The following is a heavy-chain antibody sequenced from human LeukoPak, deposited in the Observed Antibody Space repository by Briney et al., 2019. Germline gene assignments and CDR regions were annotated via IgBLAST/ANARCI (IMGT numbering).Heavy chain of an antibody. CDR2: IKQDGSER. J-gene: IGHJ6*02. CDR1: GLIFGDCW. D-gene: IGHD3-22*01. V-gene: IGHV3-7*01. Sequence: GGSMRLSCVVSGLIFGDCWMTWVRQAQGQGLEWVASIKQDGSERYYVDSVKGRFTISRDNAKNSAYLQMNSLRADDTAVYYCARDRRLHYYDSSGPLGYDYHSLDVWGQGTTVIVSS. CDR3: ARDRRLHYYDSSGPLGYDYHSLDV.